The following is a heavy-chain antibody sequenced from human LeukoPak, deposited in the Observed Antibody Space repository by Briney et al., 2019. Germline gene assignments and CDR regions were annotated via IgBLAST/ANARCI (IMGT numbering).Heavy chain of an antibody. Sequence: PSETLSLTCTVSGGSISSSSHYWGWIRQPPGEGLEWIGSIYYSGSTYYNPSLKSRVTISVDTSKNQFSLKLSSVTAADTAVCYCARRLFSSSWYPGYFDYWGQGTLVTVSS. CDR3: ARRLFSSSWYPGYFDY. CDR1: GGSISSSSHY. J-gene: IGHJ4*02. CDR2: IYYSGST. D-gene: IGHD6-13*01. V-gene: IGHV4-39*01.